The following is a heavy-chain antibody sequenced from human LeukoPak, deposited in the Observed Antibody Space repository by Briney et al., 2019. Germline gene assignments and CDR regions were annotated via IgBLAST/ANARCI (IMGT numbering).Heavy chain of an antibody. J-gene: IGHJ6*02. D-gene: IGHD3-3*01. V-gene: IGHV3-21*01. Sequence: GGSLRLSCAASGFTFSSYSMNWVRQAPGKGLEWVSSISSSSSYIYYADSVKGRFTISRDNAKNSLYLQMNSLRAEDTAVYYCTREGVTIFGVVIQNSETFGYYGMDVWGQGSTVTVSS. CDR2: ISSSSSYI. CDR3: TREGVTIFGVVIQNSETFGYYGMDV. CDR1: GFTFSSYS.